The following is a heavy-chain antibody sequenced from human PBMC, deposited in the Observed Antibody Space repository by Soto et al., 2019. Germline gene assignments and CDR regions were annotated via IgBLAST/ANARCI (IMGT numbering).Heavy chain of an antibody. V-gene: IGHV1-69*14. J-gene: IGHJ6*02. CDR2: IIPTFGTA. CDR1: GGTFSSYA. D-gene: IGHD3-10*01. CDR3: ASPTMDYYYYYGMDV. Sequence: QVQLVQSGAEVKKPGSSVKVSCKASGGTFSSYAISWVRQAPGQGLEWMGGIIPTFGTANYAQKFQGRVTITADKSTSTAYMELSSLRSDDTAVYYCASPTMDYYYYYGMDVWGQGTTVTVSS.